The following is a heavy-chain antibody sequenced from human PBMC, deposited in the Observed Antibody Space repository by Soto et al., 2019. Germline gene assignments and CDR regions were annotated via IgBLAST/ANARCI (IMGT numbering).Heavy chain of an antibody. D-gene: IGHD3-10*01. CDR2: VYHNGNI. V-gene: IGHV4-59*01. CDR3: ARVWGGAFDF. CDR1: GGSISSYY. Sequence: PSETLSLTCTVSGGSISSYYWSWIRLPPGKGLEWIGYVYHNGNINYNPSLKSRVTISVDTSKNQFSLKLSSVTAADTAVYYCARVWGGAFDFWGQGTLVTVSS. J-gene: IGHJ3*01.